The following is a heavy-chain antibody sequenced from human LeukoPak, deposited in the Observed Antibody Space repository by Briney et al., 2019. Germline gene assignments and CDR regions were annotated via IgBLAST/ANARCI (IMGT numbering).Heavy chain of an antibody. CDR1: GYTFTSYG. J-gene: IGHJ4*02. CDR2: ISGYNGYT. Sequence: ASVKVSCKASGYTFTSYGINWVRQAPGQGLEWMGWISGYNGYTYYAQKLQGRVTMTTDTSTSTAYMELRSLRSGDTAVYYCKLDYYGSGSYYKQIDYWGQGTLVTVSS. D-gene: IGHD3-10*01. V-gene: IGHV1-18*01. CDR3: KLDYYGSGSYYKQIDY.